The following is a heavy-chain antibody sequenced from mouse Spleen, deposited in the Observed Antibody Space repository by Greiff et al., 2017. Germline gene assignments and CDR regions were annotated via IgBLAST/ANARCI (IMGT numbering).Heavy chain of an antibody. V-gene: IGHV5-9-2*01. Sequence: EVKLMESGGGLVKPGGSLKLSCAASGFTFSSYGMSWVRQTPEKRLEWVATISGGGSYTYYPDSVKGRFTISRDNAKNNLYLQMSSLRSEDTAVYYCSIRGFITPSYYAMDYWGQGTSVTVSS. CDR3: SIRGFITPSYYAMDY. J-gene: IGHJ4*01. CDR1: GFTFSSYG. D-gene: IGHD1-1*01. CDR2: ISGGGSYT.